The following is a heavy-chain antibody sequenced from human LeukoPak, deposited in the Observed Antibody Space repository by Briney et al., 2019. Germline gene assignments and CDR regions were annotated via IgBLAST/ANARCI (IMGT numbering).Heavy chain of an antibody. Sequence: ASVRVSCKASGYTFTTYGISWVRQAPGQGLDWMGWIRGYNTNTNYAQKFQGRVTMTIDTSTSTAYMELSSLRSDDTAVYYCARDLVIDGSGSYFDPWGQGTLVTVSS. CDR2: IRGYNTNT. V-gene: IGHV1-18*01. J-gene: IGHJ5*02. D-gene: IGHD3-10*01. CDR3: ARDLVIDGSGSYFDP. CDR1: GYTFTTYG.